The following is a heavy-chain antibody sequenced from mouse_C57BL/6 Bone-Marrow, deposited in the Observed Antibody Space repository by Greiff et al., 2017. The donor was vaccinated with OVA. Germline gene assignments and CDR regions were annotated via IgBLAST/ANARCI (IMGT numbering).Heavy chain of an antibody. CDR3: AREDYYAYFPDY. J-gene: IGHJ2*01. CDR1: GFTFSDYY. V-gene: IGHV5-16*01. CDR2: INYDGSST. D-gene: IGHD2-2*01. Sequence: EVQLQESEGGLVQPGSSMKLSCTASGFTFSDYYMAWVRQVPEKGLEWVANINYDGSSTYYLDSLKSRFIISRDNAKNILYLQMSSLKSEDTATYYCAREDYYAYFPDYWGQGTTLTVSS.